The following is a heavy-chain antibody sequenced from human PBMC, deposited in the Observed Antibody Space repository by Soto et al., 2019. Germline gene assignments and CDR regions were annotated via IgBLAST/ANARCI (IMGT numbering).Heavy chain of an antibody. V-gene: IGHV5-10-1*01. Sequence: GESLKISCKGSGYSFTSYWISWVRQMPGKGLEWMGRIDPSDSYTNYSPSFQGHVTISADKSISTAYLQWSSLKASDTAMYYCARANMGYSYGYDYYYGMDVWGQGTTVTV. CDR2: IDPSDSYT. D-gene: IGHD5-18*01. CDR1: GYSFTSYW. CDR3: ARANMGYSYGYDYYYGMDV. J-gene: IGHJ6*02.